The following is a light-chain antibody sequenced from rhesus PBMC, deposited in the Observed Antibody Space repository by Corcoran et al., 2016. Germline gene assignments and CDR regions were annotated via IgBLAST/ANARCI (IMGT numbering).Light chain of an antibody. CDR1: SSAMGGYNY. V-gene: IGLV2-32*02. CDR2: GVS. CDR3: SSYAGSNTFI. J-gene: IGLJ1*01. Sequence: QAALTQPRSVSGSPRQSVTISCLGTSSAMGGYNYVSWYQQHPGPAPKLMIYGVSKRPSGVSESFSGSKSRNTASLTISGLQAEDEADYYCSSYAGSNTFIFGAGTRLIVL.